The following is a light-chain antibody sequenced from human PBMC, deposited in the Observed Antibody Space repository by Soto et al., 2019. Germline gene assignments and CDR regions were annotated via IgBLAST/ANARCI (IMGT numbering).Light chain of an antibody. CDR2: YAS. V-gene: IGKV1-5*01. CDR1: QSISSW. CDR3: QQYNRYSPT. J-gene: IGKJ4*01. Sequence: DIQMAQSPSTLSASVGDRVTITCRASQSISSWVAWYQQKPGKAPILLIYYASSLERGVPSRFSGSGSGTEFTLTISSLQPDDFATYYCQQYNRYSPTFGGGTKVDIK.